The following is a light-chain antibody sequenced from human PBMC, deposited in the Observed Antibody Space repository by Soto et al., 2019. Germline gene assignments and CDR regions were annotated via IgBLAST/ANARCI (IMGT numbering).Light chain of an antibody. V-gene: IGKV1-39*01. J-gene: IGKJ1*01. Sequence: DIQMTQSPSSLSASLGDSVTITCRASQNIKKFLNWYQQRPGQAPKLLLYAASSFQGGVPSRFSGRGSGTDFTLTITGLQPEDFGTYYCQQTYNVSRTFGQGTKVDI. CDR3: QQTYNVSRT. CDR1: QNIKKF. CDR2: AAS.